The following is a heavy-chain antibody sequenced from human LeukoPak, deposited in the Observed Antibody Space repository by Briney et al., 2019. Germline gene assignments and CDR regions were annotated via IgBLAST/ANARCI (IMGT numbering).Heavy chain of an antibody. CDR1: GFTFSSYV. Sequence: PGGSLRLSCAASGFTFSSYVMTWVRQAPGEGLEWVLGISGSGGSTYYADSVKGRFTISRDNSKNTLYLRMTSLRAEDTAVYYCAKVQDNYRYFDYWGQGTLVTVSS. CDR2: ISGSGGST. V-gene: IGHV3-23*01. CDR3: AKVQDNYRYFDY. J-gene: IGHJ4*02. D-gene: IGHD4-11*01.